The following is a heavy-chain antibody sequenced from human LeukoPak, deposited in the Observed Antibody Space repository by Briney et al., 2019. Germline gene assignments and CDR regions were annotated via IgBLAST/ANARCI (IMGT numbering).Heavy chain of an antibody. V-gene: IGHV4-38-2*01. CDR3: ARGVMITFGGDIVHSHAFGI. CDR1: GYSISSGYY. J-gene: IGHJ3*02. CDR2: IYHSGST. D-gene: IGHD3-16*02. Sequence: PSETLSLTCAVSGYSISSGYYWGWIRQPPGKGLEWIGSIYHSGSTYYNPSLKSRVTISVDTSKNQFSLKLSSVTAADTAVYYCARGVMITFGGDIVHSHAFGIWGQGTMVTVSS.